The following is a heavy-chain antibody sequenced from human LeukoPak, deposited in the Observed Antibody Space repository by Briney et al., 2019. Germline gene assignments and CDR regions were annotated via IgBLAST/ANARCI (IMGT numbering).Heavy chain of an antibody. D-gene: IGHD3-16*01. V-gene: IGHV3-23*01. CDR1: GLTFSRHA. CDR3: ATRPATETYYAVFDY. J-gene: IGHJ4*02. Sequence: GGSLRLSCTASGLTFSRHAMTWVRQPPGKGLEWVSGITGSGANTYYTDSVKGRFTISRDNSKNTVFLQMNNLRAGDTAVYYCATRPATETYYAVFDYWGQGTLVTVSS. CDR2: ITGSGANT.